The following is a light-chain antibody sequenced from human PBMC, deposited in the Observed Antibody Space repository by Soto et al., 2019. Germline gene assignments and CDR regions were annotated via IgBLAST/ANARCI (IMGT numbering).Light chain of an antibody. CDR1: QSIRSW. CDR2: AAS. J-gene: IGKJ4*01. Sequence: DIQMTQSPSTLSASVGDRVTITCRASQSIRSWLAWYQQKPGKAPKLLIYAASSLQSGVPSRFSGSGSGTDFTLTISSLQPEDFATYYCQQSYSTLLLTFGGGTKVDIK. CDR3: QQSYSTLLLT. V-gene: IGKV1-39*01.